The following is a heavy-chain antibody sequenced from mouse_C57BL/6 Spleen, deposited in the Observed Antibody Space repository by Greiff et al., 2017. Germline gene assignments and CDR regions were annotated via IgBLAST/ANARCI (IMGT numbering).Heavy chain of an antibody. CDR3: ARSDSQGDYFDY. CDR1: GYTFTSYW. CDR2: IYPGSGST. Sequence: QVQLQQPGAELVKPGASVKMSCKASGYTFTSYWITWVKQRPGQGLEWIGDIYPGSGSTNYNEKFKSKATLTVDTSSSTAYMQLSSRTSEDSAVYYCARSDSQGDYFDYWGQGTTLTVSS. V-gene: IGHV1-55*01. J-gene: IGHJ2*01.